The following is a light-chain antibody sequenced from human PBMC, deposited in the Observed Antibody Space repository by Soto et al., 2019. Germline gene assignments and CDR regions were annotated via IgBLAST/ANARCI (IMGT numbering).Light chain of an antibody. CDR1: SSNIGAGYV. V-gene: IGLV1-40*01. Sequence: QPVLTQPPSVSGAPGQRVTISCTGSSSNIGAGYVVHWYQQLPGTAPKLLIYGNSNRPSGVPDRFSGSKSGTSASLAITGLQAEDEADYYCQSYDRSLSGWVFGGGTKLTVL. CDR3: QSYDRSLSGWV. CDR2: GNS. J-gene: IGLJ3*02.